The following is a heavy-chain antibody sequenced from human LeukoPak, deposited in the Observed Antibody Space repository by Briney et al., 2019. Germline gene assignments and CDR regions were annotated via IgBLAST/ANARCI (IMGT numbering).Heavy chain of an antibody. Sequence: SETLSLTCAVYGGSFSGYYWSWIRQPPGKGLEWIGEINHSGSTNYNPSLKSRVTISVDTSKNQFSLKLSSVTAADTAVYYCARTRRSYSSSWYTHGGRAFDIWGQGTMVTVSS. D-gene: IGHD6-13*01. CDR1: GGSFSGYY. J-gene: IGHJ3*02. CDR2: INHSGST. V-gene: IGHV4-34*01. CDR3: ARTRRSYSSSWYTHGGRAFDI.